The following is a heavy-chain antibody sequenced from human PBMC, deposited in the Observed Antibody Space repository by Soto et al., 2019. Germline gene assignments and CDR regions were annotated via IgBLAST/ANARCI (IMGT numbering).Heavy chain of an antibody. CDR2: IEHNGNN. Sequence: SETLSLTCAVSGGTFSGYFWSWVRQPLGKGLEWIGEIEHNGNNNINPSLKSRVTISVDTSKNQISLNLTSVTGADTAVYYCARDFRYFPYWGQGTLVTVSS. V-gene: IGHV4-34*01. D-gene: IGHD3-10*01. CDR3: ARDFRYFPY. J-gene: IGHJ4*02. CDR1: GGTFSGYF.